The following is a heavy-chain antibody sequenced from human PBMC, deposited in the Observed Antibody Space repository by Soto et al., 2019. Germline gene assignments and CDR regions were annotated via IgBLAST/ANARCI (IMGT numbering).Heavy chain of an antibody. V-gene: IGHV3-23*01. CDR3: VVDGTFYYYYGMDV. Sequence: GGCLRLSCAASGYTFSSYAMSWFRQAPGKGLEWVSAISGSGGSTYYADSVKGRFTISRDNSKNTLYLQMNSLRAEDTAVYYCVVDGTFYYYYGMDVWGQGTTVTVSS. J-gene: IGHJ6*02. CDR2: ISGSGGST. CDR1: GYTFSSYA. D-gene: IGHD2-2*01.